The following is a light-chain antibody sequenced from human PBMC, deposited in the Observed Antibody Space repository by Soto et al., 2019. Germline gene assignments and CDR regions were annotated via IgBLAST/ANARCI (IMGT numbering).Light chain of an antibody. V-gene: IGLV1-40*01. J-gene: IGLJ2*01. Sequence: QSVLTQPPSVSGAPGQRVTISCTGSSSNVGAGYDVHWYQQFPRTAPKLLIYANTFRPSGVPDRFSGSKSGTSASLAISGLQSEDEADYYCAAWDDTLSGYVVFGGGTKLTVL. CDR2: ANT. CDR1: SSNVGAGYD. CDR3: AAWDDTLSGYVV.